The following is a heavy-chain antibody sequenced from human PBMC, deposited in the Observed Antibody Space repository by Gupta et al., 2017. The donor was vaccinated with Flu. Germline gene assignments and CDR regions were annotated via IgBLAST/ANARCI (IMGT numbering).Heavy chain of an antibody. Sequence: EVHLLESGVGLVQPGGSLRLSCAASGFTFSNYAMTWFRQPPGKGLAWVSGISGSGQSTYYTDSVKGRFTISRDNSNNTRYLQMNSLRGEDTAVYYWAKDGTNWYESPLYYDWVDPRGQGSLVTVSS. CDR3: AKDGTNWYESPLYYDWVDP. CDR1: GFTFSNYA. J-gene: IGHJ5*02. D-gene: IGHD3-22*01. CDR2: ISGSGQST. V-gene: IGHV3-23*01.